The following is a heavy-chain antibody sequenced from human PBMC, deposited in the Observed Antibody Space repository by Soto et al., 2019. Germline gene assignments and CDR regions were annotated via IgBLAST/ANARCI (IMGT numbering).Heavy chain of an antibody. Sequence: LRLSCAASGFTFSSYSMNWVRQAPGKGLEWVSYISSSSSTIYYADSVKGRFTISRDNAKNSLYLQMNSLRDEDTAVYYCARLLYDFWSGYYRSGPLDVWGQGTTVTVSS. J-gene: IGHJ6*02. CDR2: ISSSSSTI. D-gene: IGHD3-3*01. CDR3: ARLLYDFWSGYYRSGPLDV. CDR1: GFTFSSYS. V-gene: IGHV3-48*02.